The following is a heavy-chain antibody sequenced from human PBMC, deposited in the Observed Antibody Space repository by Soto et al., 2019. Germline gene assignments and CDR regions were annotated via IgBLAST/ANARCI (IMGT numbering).Heavy chain of an antibody. J-gene: IGHJ6*02. V-gene: IGHV1-46*01. CDR3: AREIAVAGTGGNYYGMDV. D-gene: IGHD6-19*01. Sequence: ASVKVSCKASGYTFTSYYMHWVRQAPGQGLEWMGIINPSGGSTSYAQKFQGRVTMTRDTSTSTVYMELSSLRSEDTAVYYCAREIAVAGTGGNYYGMDVWGQGTTVTVSS. CDR2: INPSGGST. CDR1: GYTFTSYY.